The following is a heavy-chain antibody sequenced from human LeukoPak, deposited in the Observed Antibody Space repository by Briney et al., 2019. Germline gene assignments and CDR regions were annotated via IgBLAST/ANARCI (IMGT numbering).Heavy chain of an antibody. V-gene: IGHV2-70*11. CDR2: IGWDDDK. J-gene: IGHJ3*02. CDR1: GFSLSTSGMC. CDR3: ARSYYYGSGSQNAFDI. D-gene: IGHD3-10*01. Sequence: SGPALVKPTQTLTLTCTFSGFSLSTSGMCVSWIRQPPGKALEWLARIGWDDDKYYSTSLKTRLTISKDTSKNQVVLTMTNMDPVDTATYYCARSYYYGSGSQNAFDIWGQGTMVTVSS.